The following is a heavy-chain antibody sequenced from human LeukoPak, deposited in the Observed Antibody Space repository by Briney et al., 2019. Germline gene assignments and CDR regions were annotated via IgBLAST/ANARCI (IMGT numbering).Heavy chain of an antibody. D-gene: IGHD3-10*01. Sequence: ASVKVSCKASGGTFSSYAISWVRQAPGQGLEWMGGIIPIFGTANYAQKFQGRVTITADESTSTAYMELSSLRSEDTAVYYCAREAVSGSYKLGGWFDPWGQGTLVTVSS. V-gene: IGHV1-69*13. CDR3: AREAVSGSYKLGGWFDP. CDR1: GGTFSSYA. CDR2: IIPIFGTA. J-gene: IGHJ5*02.